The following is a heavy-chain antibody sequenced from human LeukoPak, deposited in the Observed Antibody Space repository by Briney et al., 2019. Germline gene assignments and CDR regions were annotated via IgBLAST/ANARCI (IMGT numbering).Heavy chain of an antibody. CDR2: IKSITDGGTT. Sequence: GGSLRLSCAASGFTFSNAWMSWVRQAPGKGLKWVGRIKSITDGGTTDYADPVKGRFTISRDDSKNTLYLQMNSVKTEDTAVYYRTRQGGLHDYWGQGTLVTVSS. J-gene: IGHJ4*02. CDR1: GFTFSNAW. CDR3: TRQGGLHDY. V-gene: IGHV3-15*01.